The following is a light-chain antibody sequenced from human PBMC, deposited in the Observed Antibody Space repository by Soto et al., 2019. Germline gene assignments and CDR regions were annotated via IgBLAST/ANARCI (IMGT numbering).Light chain of an antibody. V-gene: IGKV4-1*01. Sequence: DIVMTQSPDSLAVSLGERATINCKSSQNVLYSSNNKNYLAWYQQKPGQPPKLLIFWASTRESGVPVRFSGSGSGTDFTLIISSLQAEDVAVYFCQQYYSTPPTFGGGTKVEIK. J-gene: IGKJ4*01. CDR2: WAS. CDR3: QQYYSTPPT. CDR1: QNVLYSSNNKNY.